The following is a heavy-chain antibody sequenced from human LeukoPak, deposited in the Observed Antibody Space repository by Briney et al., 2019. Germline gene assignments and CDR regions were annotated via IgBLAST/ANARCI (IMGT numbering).Heavy chain of an antibody. J-gene: IGHJ4*02. Sequence: TGGSLRLSCAASGFTFSSFGMHWVRQAPGKGLEWVAVISYDGSNKHYADSVRGRFNISRDNSKNTLYLQMNSLRAEDTAVYYCARDTDYGDYHLFDYWGQGTLVTVSS. V-gene: IGHV3-33*05. CDR3: ARDTDYGDYHLFDY. D-gene: IGHD4-17*01. CDR1: GFTFSSFG. CDR2: ISYDGSNK.